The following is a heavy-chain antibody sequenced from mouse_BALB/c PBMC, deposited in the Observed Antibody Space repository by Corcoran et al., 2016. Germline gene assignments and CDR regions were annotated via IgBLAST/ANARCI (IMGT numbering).Heavy chain of an antibody. J-gene: IGHJ2*01. V-gene: IGHV14-3*02. CDR1: GFNIKDTY. CDR2: LDPANGNT. CDR3: ARRDNLDY. Sequence: EVQLQQSGAELVKPGASVKLSCTASGFNIKDTYMHWVKQRPEQGLEWIGRLDPANGNTKYDPKFQGKATITADTYAKTAYLQLSSLTSEDTAVYDCARRDNLDYWGQGTTLTVS. D-gene: IGHD1-3*01.